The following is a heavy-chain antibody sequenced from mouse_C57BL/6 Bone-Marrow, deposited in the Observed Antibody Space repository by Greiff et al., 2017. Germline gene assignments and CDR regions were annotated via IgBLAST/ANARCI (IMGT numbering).Heavy chain of an antibody. J-gene: IGHJ1*03. Sequence: EVQRVESGPGLVKPSQSLSLTCSVTGYSITSGYYWNWIRQFPGNKLEWMGYISYDGSNNYNPSLKNRISITRDTSKNQFFLKLNSVTTEDTATYYCARDLLLRFYWYFDVWGTGTTVTVSS. V-gene: IGHV3-6*01. CDR1: GYSITSGYY. CDR3: ARDLLLRFYWYFDV. D-gene: IGHD1-1*01. CDR2: ISYDGSN.